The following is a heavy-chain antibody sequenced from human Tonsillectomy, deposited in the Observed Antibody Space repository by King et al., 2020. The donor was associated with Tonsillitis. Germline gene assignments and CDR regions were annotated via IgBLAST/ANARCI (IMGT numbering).Heavy chain of an antibody. V-gene: IGHV3-72*01. J-gene: IGHJ4*02. D-gene: IGHD3-9*01. CDR2: IRDKDHDYAT. CDR3: VTYLSGYPS. CDR1: GVISSDHD. Sequence: VQLVESGGGLVQPAGSLRLSCAVSGVISSDHDMDWVRQAPGKGLEWVGRIRDKDHDYATQYAASVKGRFIISRDDSRDSLNLQMKSLKIEDTAIYYCVTYLSGYPSWGQGTLVNVSS.